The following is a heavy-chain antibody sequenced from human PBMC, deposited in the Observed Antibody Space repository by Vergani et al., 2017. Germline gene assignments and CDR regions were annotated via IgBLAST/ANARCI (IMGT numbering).Heavy chain of an antibody. CDR2: IYYSGST. V-gene: IGHV4-39*02. D-gene: IGHD6-13*01. Sequence: QVQLQESGPGLVKPSETLSLTCTVSGGSISSSSYYWGWIRQPPGKGLEWIGSIYYSGSTYYNPSLKSRVTISVDTSKNQFSLKLSSVTAADTAVYYCAKXAEPDYSSSWYPGWFDPWGQGTLVTVSS. CDR1: GGSISSSSYY. CDR3: AKXAEPDYSSSWYPGWFDP. J-gene: IGHJ5*02.